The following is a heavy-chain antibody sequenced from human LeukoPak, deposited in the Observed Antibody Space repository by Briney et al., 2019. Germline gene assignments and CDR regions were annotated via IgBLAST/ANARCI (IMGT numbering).Heavy chain of an antibody. CDR2: ISGSSGSNT. Sequence: GGSLRLSCAASGFSFSTYAMSWVRQAPGEGLEWVSDISGSSGSNTYYADSVKGRFTISRDNSKNTVYLQMNSLRADDTAAYYCAKARIPSGNGYYSDWGQGTLVTVSS. V-gene: IGHV3-23*01. CDR3: AKARIPSGNGYYSD. CDR1: GFSFSTYA. J-gene: IGHJ4*02. D-gene: IGHD3-22*01.